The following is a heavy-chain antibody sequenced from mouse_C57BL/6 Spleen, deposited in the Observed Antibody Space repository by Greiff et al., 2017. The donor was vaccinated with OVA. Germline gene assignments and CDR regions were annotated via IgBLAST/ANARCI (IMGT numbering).Heavy chain of an antibody. J-gene: IGHJ2*01. V-gene: IGHV1-82*01. CDR1: GYAFSSSW. D-gene: IGHD1-1*02. CDR2: IYPGDGDT. Sequence: VQLQQSGPELVKPGASVKISCKASGYAFSSSWMNWVKQRPGKGLEWIGRIYPGDGDTNYNGKFKGKATLTADKSSSTAYMQLSSLTSEDSAVYFCARTYGAFDYWGQGTTLTVSS. CDR3: ARTYGAFDY.